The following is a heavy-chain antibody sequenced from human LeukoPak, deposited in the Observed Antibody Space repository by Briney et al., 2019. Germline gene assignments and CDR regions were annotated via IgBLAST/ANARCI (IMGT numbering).Heavy chain of an antibody. J-gene: IGHJ3*02. Sequence: SQTLSLTCTVSGGSISSGSYYWNWIRQPAGKGLEWIGRTYTSGSTNYNPSLKSRVTISVDTSKNQFSLKLSSVTAADTAVYYCAREFGEDDAFDIWGQGTMVTVSS. CDR3: AREFGEDDAFDI. V-gene: IGHV4-61*02. CDR1: GGSISSGSYY. CDR2: TYTSGST. D-gene: IGHD4-17*01.